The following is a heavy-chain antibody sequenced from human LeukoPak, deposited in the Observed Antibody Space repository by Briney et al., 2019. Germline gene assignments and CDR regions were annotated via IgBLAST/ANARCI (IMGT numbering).Heavy chain of an antibody. Sequence: ASVKVSCKASGYTFTSYGISWVRHAPGQGREWMGWIRAYNGNTNYAQKLQRRVTMTTDTSTSTAYMELRSLRSDDTAVYYCASVQPGYSSSWYNYYYYYYMDVWGKGTTVTVSS. V-gene: IGHV1-18*01. D-gene: IGHD6-13*01. CDR3: ASVQPGYSSSWYNYYYYYYMDV. CDR1: GYTFTSYG. J-gene: IGHJ6*03. CDR2: IRAYNGNT.